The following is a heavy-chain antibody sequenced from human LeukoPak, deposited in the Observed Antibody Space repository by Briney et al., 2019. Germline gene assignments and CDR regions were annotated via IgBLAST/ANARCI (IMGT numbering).Heavy chain of an antibody. CDR1: GFTFSSYA. CDR3: ARDSRGYIDY. Sequence: GGSLRLSCAASGFTFSSYAMHWVRQAPGKGLEWVAVISYDGSNKYYADSVKGRFTISRDNSKNTLYLQMNSLRAEDTAVYYCARDSRGYIDYWGRGTLVTVSS. CDR2: ISYDGSNK. J-gene: IGHJ4*02. V-gene: IGHV3-30*04. D-gene: IGHD3-22*01.